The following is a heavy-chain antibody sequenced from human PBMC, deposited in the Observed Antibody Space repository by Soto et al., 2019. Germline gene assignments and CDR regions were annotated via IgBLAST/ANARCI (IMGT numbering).Heavy chain of an antibody. CDR1: GGSISSYY. CDR2: IYYSGST. V-gene: IGHV4-59*01. Sequence: ASETLSLTCTVSGGSISSYYWSWIRQPPGKGLEWIGYIYYSGSTNYNPSLKSRVTISVDTSKNQFSLKLSSVTAADTAVYYCARLVGYFDYWGQGTLVTVSS. CDR3: ARLVGYFDY. J-gene: IGHJ4*02. D-gene: IGHD2-15*01.